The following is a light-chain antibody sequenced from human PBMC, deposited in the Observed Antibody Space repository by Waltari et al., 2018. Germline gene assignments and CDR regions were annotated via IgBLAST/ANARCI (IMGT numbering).Light chain of an antibody. CDR2: GVS. V-gene: IGKV3D-15*01. J-gene: IGKJ4*01. CDR3: QQYDNWPLT. Sequence: ETVMTQSPATLSVAPGERATLSCRASQGVGRELAWYQQKPGQAPRHLIYGVSTRATGVPARFSGSGSGAEFTLTISSLQSEDFEVYYCQQYDNWPLTFGGGTKVEIK. CDR1: QGVGRE.